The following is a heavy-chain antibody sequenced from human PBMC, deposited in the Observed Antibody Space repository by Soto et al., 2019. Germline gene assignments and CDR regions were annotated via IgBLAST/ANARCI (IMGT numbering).Heavy chain of an antibody. V-gene: IGHV3-23*01. CDR2: ISGSGGST. J-gene: IGHJ6*02. CDR1: GFTFSSYA. CDR3: AREFSDSSGYSEGYYYYYGMDV. D-gene: IGHD3-22*01. Sequence: GGSLRLSCAASGFTFSSYAMSWVRQAPGKGLEWVSAISGSGGSTYYADSVKGRFTISRDNSKNTLYLQMNSLRAEDTAVYYCAREFSDSSGYSEGYYYYYGMDVWGQGTTVTVSS.